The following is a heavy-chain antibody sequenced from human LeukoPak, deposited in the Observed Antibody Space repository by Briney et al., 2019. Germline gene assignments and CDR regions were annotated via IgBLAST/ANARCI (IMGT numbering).Heavy chain of an antibody. CDR2: ISYDGSNK. J-gene: IGHJ5*02. CDR1: GFTFSSYG. CDR3: AKDQVYYDSSGYYYEWFDP. D-gene: IGHD3-22*01. Sequence: GGSLRLSCAASGFTFSSYGMHWVRQAPGKGLEWVAVISYDGSNKYYADSVKGRFTISRDNSKNTPYLQMNSLRAEDTAVYYCAKDQVYYDSSGYYYEWFDPWGQGTLVTVSS. V-gene: IGHV3-30*18.